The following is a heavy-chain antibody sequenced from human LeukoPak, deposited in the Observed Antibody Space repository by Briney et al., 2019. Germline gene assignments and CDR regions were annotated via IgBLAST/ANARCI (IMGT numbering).Heavy chain of an antibody. D-gene: IGHD1-26*01. CDR1: GFTFTSSA. J-gene: IGHJ3*02. Sequence: ASVKVSCKASGFTFTSSAVQWVRQARGQRLEWIGWIVVGSGNTNYAQKFQERVTITRDMSTSTAYMELSSLRSEDTAVYYCAAAKPQSGSYFNALDIWGQGTMVTVSS. CDR2: IVVGSGNT. V-gene: IGHV1-58*01. CDR3: AAAKPQSGSYFNALDI.